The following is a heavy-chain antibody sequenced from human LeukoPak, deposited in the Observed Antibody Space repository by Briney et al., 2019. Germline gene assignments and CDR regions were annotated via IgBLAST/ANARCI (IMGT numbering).Heavy chain of an antibody. Sequence: VESLKISCKGSGYSFTSYWIGWVRQMPGKGLEWMGIIYPDDSDTKYSPSFQGQVTISADKSISTAYLQCSSLKASDTAMHYCARLAFCTNAVCFSNYYYSMDVWGRGTTVTVSS. J-gene: IGHJ6*03. D-gene: IGHD2-8*01. V-gene: IGHV5-51*01. CDR3: ARLAFCTNAVCFSNYYYSMDV. CDR2: IYPDDSDT. CDR1: GYSFTSYW.